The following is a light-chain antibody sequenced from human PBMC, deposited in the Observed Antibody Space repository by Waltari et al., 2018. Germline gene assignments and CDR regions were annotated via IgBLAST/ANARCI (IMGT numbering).Light chain of an antibody. CDR2: DIR. V-gene: IGLV1-51*01. CDR3: ATWDNSLSAAV. CDR1: GSNIGNTF. Sequence: QSVLTQPPSVSAAPGQQVSISCSGSGSNIGNTFVSWYQQQLPGTAPKLLIYDIRKRPSGLPDLCSGSKAGTSATLAITGLQTGDEAGYYCATWDNSLSAAVFGGGTKLTVL. J-gene: IGLJ2*01.